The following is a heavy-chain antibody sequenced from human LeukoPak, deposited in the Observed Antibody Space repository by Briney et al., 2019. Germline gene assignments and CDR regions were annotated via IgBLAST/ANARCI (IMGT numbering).Heavy chain of an antibody. V-gene: IGHV3-48*01. Sequence: GGSLRLSCTASGFNLSSYSMNWVRQAPGKGLEWVSYIRSSGSSKYYADSVKGRFTISRDNSKNTLYLQMNSLRAEDTAVYYCAKDRIVGATYEGYYFDYWGQGTLVTVSS. CDR2: IRSSGSSK. CDR1: GFNLSSYS. D-gene: IGHD1-26*01. CDR3: AKDRIVGATYEGYYFDY. J-gene: IGHJ4*02.